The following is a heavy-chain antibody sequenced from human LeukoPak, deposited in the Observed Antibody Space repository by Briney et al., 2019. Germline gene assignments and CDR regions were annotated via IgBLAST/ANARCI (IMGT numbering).Heavy chain of an antibody. J-gene: IGHJ4*02. CDR3: ARETPRRGETRDGYR. CDR2: IKEDGSET. V-gene: IGHV3-7*01. D-gene: IGHD5-24*01. Sequence: GGSLRLSCAASGFIFKKYWMNWVRQVPGKGLECLANIKEDGSETYYADSVKGRFTISRDNPKNLLFLQVNSLRVEDTAVYYCARETPRRGETRDGYRWGQGTVVTVSS. CDR1: GFIFKKYW.